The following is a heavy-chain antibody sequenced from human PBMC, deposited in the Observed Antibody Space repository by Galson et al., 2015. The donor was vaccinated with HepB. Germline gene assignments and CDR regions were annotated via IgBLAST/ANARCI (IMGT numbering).Heavy chain of an antibody. CDR2: ISAYNGNT. J-gene: IGHJ6*02. Sequence: SVKVSCKASGYTFTSYGISWVRQAPGQGLEWMGWISAYNGNTNYAQKLQGRVTMTTDTSTSTAYMELRSLRSDDTAVYYCARGLSVEWLPPTHYYGMDVWGQGTTVTVSS. CDR3: ARGLSVEWLPPTHYYGMDV. CDR1: GYTFTSYG. V-gene: IGHV1-18*01. D-gene: IGHD3-3*01.